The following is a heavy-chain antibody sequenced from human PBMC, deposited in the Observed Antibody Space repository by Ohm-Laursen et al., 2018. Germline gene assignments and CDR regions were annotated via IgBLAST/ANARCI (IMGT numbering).Heavy chain of an antibody. Sequence: SLRLSCTASGFTFSNYGMHWVRQAPGKGLEWVANIKEYGSEKNYVDSVKGRFTISRDNAKNSLFLEMNNLRAEDSALYYCVRGGRYGNFWGQGTLVTVSS. D-gene: IGHD6-13*01. J-gene: IGHJ4*01. CDR2: IKEYGSEK. V-gene: IGHV3-7*01. CDR3: VRGGRYGNF. CDR1: GFTFSNYG.